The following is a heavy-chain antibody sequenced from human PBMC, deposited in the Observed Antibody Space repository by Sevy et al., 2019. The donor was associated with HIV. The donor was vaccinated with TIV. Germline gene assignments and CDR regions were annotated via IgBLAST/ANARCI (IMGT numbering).Heavy chain of an antibody. D-gene: IGHD3-22*01. J-gene: IGHJ5*02. Sequence: GGSLRLSCAASGFTFSNYAMSWVRQAPGKGLQWVSVISTRGDNTYYADSVKGRFTISRDNSKNILYLQMSSLSAEDTAVYFCAKDPPNQDYYDSSSSSYFDTWGQGTLVTVSS. V-gene: IGHV3-23*01. CDR1: GFTFSNYA. CDR2: ISTRGDNT. CDR3: AKDPPNQDYYDSSSSSYFDT.